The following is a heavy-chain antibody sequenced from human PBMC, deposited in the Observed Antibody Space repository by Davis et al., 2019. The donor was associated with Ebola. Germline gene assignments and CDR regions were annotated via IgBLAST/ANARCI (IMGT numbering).Heavy chain of an antibody. CDR2: ISSSSSTI. D-gene: IGHD1-26*01. Sequence: GESLKISCAASGFTFSSYSMNWVRQAPGKGLEWVSYISSSSSTIYYADSVKGRFTISRDNAKNSLYLQMNSLRAEDTAVYYCARVGWELLSPFDYWGQGTLVTVSS. CDR3: ARVGWELLSPFDY. J-gene: IGHJ4*02. V-gene: IGHV3-48*04. CDR1: GFTFSSYS.